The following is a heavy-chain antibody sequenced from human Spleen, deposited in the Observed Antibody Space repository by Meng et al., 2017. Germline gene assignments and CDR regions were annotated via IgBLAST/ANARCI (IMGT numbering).Heavy chain of an antibody. CDR2: IFPRDSDT. Sequence: GESLKIPCKGFGYSFTTYWIGWVRQMPGKGLEWMGIIFPRDSDTRYSPSFQGQVTISADKSINTAYLQWSSLRASDTALYYCARLRRIDYGMDVWGQGTTVTVSS. V-gene: IGHV5-51*01. CDR3: ARLRRIDYGMDV. CDR1: GYSFTTYW. D-gene: IGHD2-15*01. J-gene: IGHJ6*02.